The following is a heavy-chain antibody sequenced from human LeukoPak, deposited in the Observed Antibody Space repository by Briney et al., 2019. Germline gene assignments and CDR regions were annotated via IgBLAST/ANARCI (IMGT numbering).Heavy chain of an antibody. V-gene: IGHV3-48*02. CDR2: FSSTTGAI. D-gene: IGHD1-20*01. Sequence: GGSLRLSCAASGFTFSSYSMNWVRQAPGKGLEWLSYFSSTTGAIYYADSMKGRFTISRDNAKNSLYLQMNSLRDEDTAVYYCARDHNWAFDYWGQGTLVTVSS. CDR1: GFTFSSYS. J-gene: IGHJ4*02. CDR3: ARDHNWAFDY.